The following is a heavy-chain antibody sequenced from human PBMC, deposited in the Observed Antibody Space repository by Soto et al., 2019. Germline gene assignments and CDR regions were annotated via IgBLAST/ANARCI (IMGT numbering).Heavy chain of an antibody. D-gene: IGHD6-19*01. Sequence: EVQLLESGGGLVQPGGSLRLSCAASGFTFSTYAMNWVRQAPGKGLEWVSAISVSGDTTYYADSVKGRFTVSRDNSKNTLYLQMNSLRAEDTAVFYCAKERSSGWSFDYWGPGTLVTVSS. J-gene: IGHJ4*02. CDR3: AKERSSGWSFDY. CDR2: ISVSGDTT. CDR1: GFTFSTYA. V-gene: IGHV3-23*01.